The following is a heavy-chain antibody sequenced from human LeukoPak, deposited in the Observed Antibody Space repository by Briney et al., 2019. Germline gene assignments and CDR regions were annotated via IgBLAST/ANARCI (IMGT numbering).Heavy chain of an antibody. J-gene: IGHJ3*02. CDR3: ARPREKAFDI. V-gene: IGHV3-7*01. CDR2: IKQDGSEQ. CDR1: GFTFSSYW. Sequence: GGSLRLSCAASGFTFSSYWMNRVRQAPGKGLEWVANIKQDGSEQYYVDSVKGRFTISRDNAKNSLYLQMNSLRAEDTAVYYCARPREKAFDIWGQGTMVTVSS.